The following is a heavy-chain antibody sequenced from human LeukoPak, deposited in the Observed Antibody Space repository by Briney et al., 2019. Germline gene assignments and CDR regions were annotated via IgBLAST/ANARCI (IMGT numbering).Heavy chain of an antibody. V-gene: IGHV4-31*03. D-gene: IGHD1-14*01. J-gene: IGHJ3*02. CDR1: GGSISSGGYY. Sequence: SETLSLTCTVSGGSISSGGYYWSWIRQHPGKGLEWIGYIYYSGSTYYNPSLKSRVTISVDTSKNQFSLKLSSVTAADTPVYYCARDLTPGAFDIWGQGTMVTVSS. CDR3: ARDLTPGAFDI. CDR2: IYYSGST.